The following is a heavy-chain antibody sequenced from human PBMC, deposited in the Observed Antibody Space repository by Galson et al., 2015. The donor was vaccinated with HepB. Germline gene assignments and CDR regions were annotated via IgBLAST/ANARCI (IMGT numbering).Heavy chain of an antibody. CDR2: INTNTGNP. CDR3: ARVERAHYYDSSGYQLDY. D-gene: IGHD3-22*01. J-gene: IGHJ4*02. Sequence: SVKASCKASGYTFTSYAMNWVRQAPGQGLEWMGWINTNTGNPTYAQGFTGRFVFSLDTSVSTAYLQISSLKAEDTAVYYCARVERAHYYDSSGYQLDYWGQGTLVTVSS. V-gene: IGHV7-4-1*02. CDR1: GYTFTSYA.